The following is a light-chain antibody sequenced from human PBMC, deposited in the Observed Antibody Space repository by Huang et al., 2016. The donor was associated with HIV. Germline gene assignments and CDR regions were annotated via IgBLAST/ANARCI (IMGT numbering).Light chain of an antibody. V-gene: IGKV1-39*01. CDR2: AAS. J-gene: IGKJ2*01. CDR1: QSISSY. Sequence: DTQMTQSPSSLSASVGDRVTITCRASQSISSYLHWYQHKPGEAPKLLSYAASSLESGVPSRFSGSGSGTDFTLTISDLQPEDFASYYCQQSYSTPYTFGQGTKLEI. CDR3: QQSYSTPYT.